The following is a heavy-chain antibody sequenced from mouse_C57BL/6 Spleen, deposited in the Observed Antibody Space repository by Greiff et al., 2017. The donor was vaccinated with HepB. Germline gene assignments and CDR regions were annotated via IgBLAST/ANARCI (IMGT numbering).Heavy chain of an antibody. CDR3: ARREVYSNLGVYFDY. CDR2: IYPGSGNT. CDR1: GYTFTDYY. J-gene: IGHJ2*01. D-gene: IGHD2-5*01. Sequence: QVQLQQSGAELVRPGASVKLSCKASGYTFTDYYINWVKQRPGQGLEWIARIYPGSGNTYYNEKFKGKATLTAEKSSSTAYMQLSSLTSEDSAVYFCARREVYSNLGVYFDYWGQGTTLTVSS. V-gene: IGHV1-76*01.